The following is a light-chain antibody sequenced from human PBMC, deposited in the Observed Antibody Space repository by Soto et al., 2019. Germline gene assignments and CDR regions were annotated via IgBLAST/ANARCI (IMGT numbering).Light chain of an antibody. CDR1: SRAVGGYNY. V-gene: IGLV2-14*01. J-gene: IGLJ2*01. Sequence: QPVLTQPASVSGSPGQRITISCTGTSRAVGGYNYVAWYHQHPGKAPKLLIFQVSNRPSGVSNRFSGSKSGNTASLTISGLQPEDEGTYYCSSYTSNSPLGIFGGGTKLTVL. CDR2: QVS. CDR3: SSYTSNSPLGI.